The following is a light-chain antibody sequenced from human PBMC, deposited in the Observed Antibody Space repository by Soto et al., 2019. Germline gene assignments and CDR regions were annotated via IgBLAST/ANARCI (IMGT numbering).Light chain of an antibody. CDR2: WAS. CDR1: QCVLYSSNNKNY. Sequence: DLVITQSPDSLPVPLSERATINCKSSQCVLYSSNNKNYLAWDQHKPGQPPKLLIYWASTRESGVPDRFSGSGSGTDSNLTIRSIEAEHVAVYSWQQHYKTLRTIRGGTKLEIK. CDR3: QQHYKTLRT. V-gene: IGKV4-1*01. J-gene: IGKJ4*01.